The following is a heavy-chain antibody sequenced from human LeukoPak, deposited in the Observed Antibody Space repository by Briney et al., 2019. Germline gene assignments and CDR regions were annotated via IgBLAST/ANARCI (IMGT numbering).Heavy chain of an antibody. Sequence: PGGSLRLSCAASGFTFSSYSMSWVRQAPGKGLEWVSSISDSSFYIYYADSVEGRFTISRDNAKNSLYLQMNSLRAEDTAVYYCAPGPNYYGSGFLGDYWGQGTLVTVSS. V-gene: IGHV3-21*04. CDR2: ISDSSFYI. J-gene: IGHJ4*02. CDR1: GFTFSSYS. D-gene: IGHD3-10*01. CDR3: APGPNYYGSGFLGDY.